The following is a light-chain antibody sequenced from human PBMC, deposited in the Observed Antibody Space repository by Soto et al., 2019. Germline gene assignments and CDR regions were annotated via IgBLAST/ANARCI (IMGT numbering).Light chain of an antibody. Sequence: DIQMTQSPSTLSASVGDRVTITCRASQSISTWLAWYQQRPGKAPKLLIFDASSLESGVPSRFSGSGSGTEFTLTISSLQSDDFATYYCLQYNSYPRTLGQGTKVDIK. CDR1: QSISTW. CDR2: DAS. CDR3: LQYNSYPRT. J-gene: IGKJ1*01. V-gene: IGKV1-5*01.